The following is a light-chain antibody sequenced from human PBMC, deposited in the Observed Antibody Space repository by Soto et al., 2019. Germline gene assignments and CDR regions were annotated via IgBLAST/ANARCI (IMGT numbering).Light chain of an antibody. CDR1: QSISSN. CDR3: QQYKNWPPYT. CDR2: GAS. V-gene: IGKV3-15*01. J-gene: IGKJ2*01. Sequence: EILMTQSPATLSVSPGERVAPSCRASQSISSNLAWFQHKPGQAPRLLIYGASTRATGIPARFSGSGSGTEFTLTISSLQSEDFAFYYCQQYKNWPPYTFGQGTKVDIK.